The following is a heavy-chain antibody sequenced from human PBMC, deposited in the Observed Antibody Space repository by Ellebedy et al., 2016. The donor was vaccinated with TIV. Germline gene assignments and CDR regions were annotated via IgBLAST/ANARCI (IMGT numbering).Heavy chain of an antibody. J-gene: IGHJ4*02. CDR3: ARQWDAAFDY. D-gene: IGHD1-26*01. CDR1: GFLLSTSGVG. Sequence: SGPTLVKPTQTLTLTFTFSGFLLSTSGVGVGWIRQPPGEALEWLALIYRDDDKRYSPSVKSRLTVTEDTSKNQVVLTMTNMDPVDTATYYCARQWDAAFDYWGQGTLVTVSS. CDR2: IYRDDDK. V-gene: IGHV2-5*02.